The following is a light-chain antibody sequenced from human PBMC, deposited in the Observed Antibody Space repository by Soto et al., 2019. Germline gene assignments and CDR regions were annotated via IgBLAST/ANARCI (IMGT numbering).Light chain of an antibody. Sequence: DNQMPQSPSSLSASVGERVTITCQARQDISNYLNRYQQKPGKATNLLIYDASNLEKEDPSRFSGSGPRTDLNFTISRPQPEDIATKYCQQYDNLPRLTFGPGTTVDIK. CDR1: QDISNY. V-gene: IGKV1-33*01. CDR2: DAS. CDR3: QQYDNLPRLT. J-gene: IGKJ3*01.